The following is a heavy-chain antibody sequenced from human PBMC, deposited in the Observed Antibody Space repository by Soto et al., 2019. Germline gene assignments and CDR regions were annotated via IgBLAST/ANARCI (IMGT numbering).Heavy chain of an antibody. J-gene: IGHJ3*02. CDR2: INTDNGNT. CDR3: ARQGDSRILRDTFDI. V-gene: IGHV1-3*04. Sequence: QVQLVQSGAEVKQPGDSVKVSCKSSGYTFTHYAMHWVRQAPGQGLEWLGWINTDNGNTAFSQKFQGRVSITMDTSASTAYVDLSSLISEDTAVYYCARQGDSRILRDTFDIWGQGTLVTVAS. D-gene: IGHD2-8*01. CDR1: GYTFTHYA.